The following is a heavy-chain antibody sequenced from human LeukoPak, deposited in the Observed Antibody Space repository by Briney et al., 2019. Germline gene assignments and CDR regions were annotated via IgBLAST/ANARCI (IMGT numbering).Heavy chain of an antibody. J-gene: IGHJ6*03. D-gene: IGHD2-2*01. Sequence: GGSLRLSCAASGFTFSSYWMSWVRQAPGKGLEWVSYISSSSSTIYYADSVKGRFTISRDNAKNSLYLQMNSLRAEDTAVYYCARVVVVPAATYYYYYYYMDVWGKGTTVTVSS. V-gene: IGHV3-48*01. CDR2: ISSSSSTI. CDR3: ARVVVVPAATYYYYYYYMDV. CDR1: GFTFSSYW.